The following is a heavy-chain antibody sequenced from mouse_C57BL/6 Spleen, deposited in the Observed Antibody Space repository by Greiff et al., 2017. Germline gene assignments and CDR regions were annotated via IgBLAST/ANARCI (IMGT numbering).Heavy chain of an antibody. V-gene: IGHV1-62-2*01. CDR2: FYPGSGSI. D-gene: IGHD1-1*01. J-gene: IGHJ2*01. Sequence: VKVVESGAELVKPGASVKLSCKASGYTFTEYTIHWVKQRSGQGLEWIGWFYPGSGSIKYNEKFKDKATLTADKSSSTVYMELSRLTSEDSAVYSCARHEGSPYYGSSYCFDYWGQGTTLTVSS. CDR1: GYTFTEYT. CDR3: ARHEGSPYYGSSYCFDY.